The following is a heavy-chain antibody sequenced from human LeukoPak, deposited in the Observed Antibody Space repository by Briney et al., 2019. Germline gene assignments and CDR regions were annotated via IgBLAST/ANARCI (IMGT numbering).Heavy chain of an antibody. CDR2: IYYSGST. D-gene: IGHD5-24*01. J-gene: IGHJ4*02. Sequence: SETLSLTCTVSGGSISSGDYYWSWIRQPPGKGLEWIGYIYYSGSTYYNPSLKSRVTTSVDTSKNQFSLKLSSVTAADTAVYYCARERGWLHYYFDYWGQGTLVTVSS. CDR1: GGSISSGDYY. V-gene: IGHV4-30-4*08. CDR3: ARERGWLHYYFDY.